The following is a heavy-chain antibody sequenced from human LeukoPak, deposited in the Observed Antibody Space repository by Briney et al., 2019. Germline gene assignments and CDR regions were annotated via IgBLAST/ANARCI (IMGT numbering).Heavy chain of an antibody. CDR2: ISYDGSNK. D-gene: IGHD6-6*01. CDR1: GFTFSSYG. J-gene: IGHJ4*02. CDR3: AKRAAARTLDY. Sequence: GRSLRLSCAASGFTFSSYGMHWVRQAPGKGLEWVAVISYDGSNKYYADSVKGRFTISRDNSKNTLYLQMNSLRAEDTAVYYCAKRAAARTLDYWGQGTLVTVSS. V-gene: IGHV3-30*18.